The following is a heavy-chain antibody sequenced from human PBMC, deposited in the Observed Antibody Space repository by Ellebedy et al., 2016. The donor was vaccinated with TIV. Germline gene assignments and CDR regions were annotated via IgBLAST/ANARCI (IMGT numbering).Heavy chain of an antibody. D-gene: IGHD3-22*01. Sequence: AASVTVSCKASGYTFTSYDINWVRQATGQGLEWMGWMNPNSGNTGYAQKFQGRVTITRNTSISTAYMELSSLRSEDTAVYYCARVLMDYYDSSGYYYEPYYYGMDVWGQGTTVTVSS. CDR3: ARVLMDYYDSSGYYYEPYYYGMDV. CDR1: GYTFTSYD. CDR2: MNPNSGNT. J-gene: IGHJ6*02. V-gene: IGHV1-8*03.